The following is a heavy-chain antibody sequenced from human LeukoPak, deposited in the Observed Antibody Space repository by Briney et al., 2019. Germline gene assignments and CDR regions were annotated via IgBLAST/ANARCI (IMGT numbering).Heavy chain of an antibody. J-gene: IGHJ6*03. D-gene: IGHD4-23*01. V-gene: IGHV5-51*01. Sequence: PGESLKISCKASGYTFSNYWIGWVRQMPGKGLDWMGIIYPDDSDTRYSPSFQGQVTISADKSISTAYLQWSSLKASDTAMYYCARHTPKPTVVKRGSYYYMDVWGKGTTVTVSS. CDR2: IYPDDSDT. CDR1: GYTFSNYW. CDR3: ARHTPKPTVVKRGSYYYMDV.